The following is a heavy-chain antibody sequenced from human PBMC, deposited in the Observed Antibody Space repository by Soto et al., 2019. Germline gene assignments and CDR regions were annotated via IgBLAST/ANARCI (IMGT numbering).Heavy chain of an antibody. V-gene: IGHV3-48*03. Sequence: EVQLVESGGGLVQPGGSLRLSCAGSGFTFSTYEMNWVRQAPGKGLEWVSYISSSGSTIYYADFVKGRFTISRDNAKNSLYLQMNSLRAEDTAVYYCARVWQVAIDYWGQGTLVTVSS. CDR1: GFTFSTYE. D-gene: IGHD6-19*01. J-gene: IGHJ4*02. CDR3: ARVWQVAIDY. CDR2: ISSSGSTI.